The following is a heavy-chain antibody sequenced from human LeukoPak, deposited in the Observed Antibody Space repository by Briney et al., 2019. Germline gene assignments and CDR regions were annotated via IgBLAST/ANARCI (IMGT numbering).Heavy chain of an antibody. CDR1: GFTFSGYY. J-gene: IGHJ4*02. V-gene: IGHV3-11*06. CDR3: ARSYSSSPTEY. CDR2: ISSSSTYT. Sequence: GGSLRLACAASGFTFSGYYMSWIRQAPGKGLEWLSYISSSSTYTKYADSVKGRFTVSRDNAKNSLYLQMNSLRAEDTAVYYCARSYSSSPTEYWGQGTLVTVSS. D-gene: IGHD6-13*01.